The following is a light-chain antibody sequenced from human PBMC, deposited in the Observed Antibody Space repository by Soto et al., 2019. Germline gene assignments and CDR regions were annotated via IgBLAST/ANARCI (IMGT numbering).Light chain of an antibody. CDR3: QQRSNWPRT. J-gene: IGKJ1*01. CDR2: GAS. Sequence: SPGTLSLSKGQRATLSCRASQSVSSNFLAWYQQKPGQAPRLLIYGASNRATGIPDRFSGSGSGTDFTLTISRLEPEDFAVYYCQQRSNWPRTFGQGTKVDI. CDR1: QSVSSNF. V-gene: IGKV3D-20*02.